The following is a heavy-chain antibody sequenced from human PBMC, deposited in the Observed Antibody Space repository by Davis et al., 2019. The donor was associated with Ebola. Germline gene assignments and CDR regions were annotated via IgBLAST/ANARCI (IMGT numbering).Heavy chain of an antibody. J-gene: IGHJ6*04. Sequence: GESLKISCAASGFTFSNAWMSWVRQAPGKGLEWVGRIVSKTIGGTTDYAAPVKGRFTISRDDSKNMLYLQMKSLQTEDTGVYYCSGSGRWMAVWGKGTTVTVSS. CDR1: GFTFSNAW. D-gene: IGHD6-19*01. CDR2: IVSKTIGGTT. CDR3: SGSGRWMAV. V-gene: IGHV3-15*04.